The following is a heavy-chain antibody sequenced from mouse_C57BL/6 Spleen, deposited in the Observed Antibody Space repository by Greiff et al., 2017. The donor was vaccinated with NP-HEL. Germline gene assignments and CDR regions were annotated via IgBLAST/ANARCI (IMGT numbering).Heavy chain of an antibody. CDR2: ISSGSSTI. CDR1: GFTFSDYG. V-gene: IGHV5-17*01. J-gene: IGHJ2*01. CDR3: ARGDGYYVPFDY. D-gene: IGHD2-3*01. Sequence: VQLKESGGGLVKPGGSLKLSCAASGFTFSDYGMHWVRQAPEKGLEWVAYISSGSSTIYYADTVKGRFTISRDNAKNTLFLQMTSLRSEDTAMYYCARGDGYYVPFDYWGQGTTLTVSS.